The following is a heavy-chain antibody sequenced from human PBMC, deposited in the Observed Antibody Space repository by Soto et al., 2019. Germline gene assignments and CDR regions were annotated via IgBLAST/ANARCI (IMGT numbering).Heavy chain of an antibody. J-gene: IGHJ6*02. CDR3: ASGIAAQSDYGMDV. D-gene: IGHD6-13*01. CDR2: ISYDGSNK. V-gene: IGHV3-30-3*01. CDR1: GFTFSSYA. Sequence: PGESLKISCAASGFTFSSYAMHWVRQAPGRGLEWVAVISYDGSNKYHADSVKGRFTISRDNFKNTLYLQMNSLRAGDTAVYYCASGIAAQSDYGMDVWGQGTTVTVSS.